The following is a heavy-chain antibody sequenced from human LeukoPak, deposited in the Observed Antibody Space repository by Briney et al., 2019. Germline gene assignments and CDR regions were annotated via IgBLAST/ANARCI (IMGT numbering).Heavy chain of an antibody. CDR2: IYSGGST. CDR1: GFTVSSNY. J-gene: IGHJ4*02. D-gene: IGHD1-1*01. V-gene: IGHV3-53*01. Sequence: GGSLRLSCAASGFTVSSNYMTWVRQAPGKGLEWVSVIYSGGSTYYADSVKGRFTISRDNSKNTLYLQMNSLRAEDTAVYYCARNWNVPFFDYWGQGTLVTVSS. CDR3: ARNWNVPFFDY.